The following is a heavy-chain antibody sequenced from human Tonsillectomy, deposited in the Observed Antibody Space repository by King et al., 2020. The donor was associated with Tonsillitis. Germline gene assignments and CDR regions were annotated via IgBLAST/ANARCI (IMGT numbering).Heavy chain of an antibody. D-gene: IGHD2-2*01. V-gene: IGHV1-18*04. CDR1: GYTFTSYG. Sequence: QLVQSGAEVKKPGASVKVSCKASGYTFTSYGISWVRQAPGQGLEWMGWISAYNGNTNYAQKLQGRVTMTTDPSTSTAYMELRSLRSDDTAVYYCARDEVYCSSTSCFPLERLNYFDYWGQGTLVTVSS. J-gene: IGHJ4*02. CDR3: ARDEVYCSSTSCFPLERLNYFDY. CDR2: ISAYNGNT.